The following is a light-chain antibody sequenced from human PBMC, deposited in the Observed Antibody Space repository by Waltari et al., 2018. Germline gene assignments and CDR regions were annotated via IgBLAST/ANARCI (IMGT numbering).Light chain of an antibody. J-gene: IGKJ1*01. CDR1: QSVSRY. Sequence: EIVLTQSPGTLSLSPGERATLSCRASQSVSRYLVGYRQKPGQAPRLLIYAASIRATGIPDRFSGSGSGTDFSLTISRLEPEDFAVYYCQKYDRLPATFGQGTKVEIK. CDR3: QKYDRLPAT. V-gene: IGKV3-20*01. CDR2: AAS.